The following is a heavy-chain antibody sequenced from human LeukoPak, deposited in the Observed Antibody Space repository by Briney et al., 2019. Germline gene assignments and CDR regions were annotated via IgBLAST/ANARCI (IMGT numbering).Heavy chain of an antibody. CDR1: GYSFTSNY. CDR2: IYPRDGST. CDR3: ARDQEGFDY. V-gene: IGHV1-46*01. J-gene: IGHJ4*02. Sequence: GASVKVSCKASGYSFTSNYIHWVRQAPGQGLEWMGMIYPRDGSTSYAQRFQDRVTVTRDTSTSTVHMELSGLRSEDTAVYHCARDQEGFDYWGQGTQVTVSS.